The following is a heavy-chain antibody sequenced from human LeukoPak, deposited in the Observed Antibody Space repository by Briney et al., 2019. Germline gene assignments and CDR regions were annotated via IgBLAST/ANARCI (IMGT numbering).Heavy chain of an antibody. CDR1: GYTFTGYY. Sequence: ASVKVSCKASGYTFTGYYIHWVRQAPGQGLEWMGWINPNSGGTNYAQKFQGRVTMTRDTSISTAYMELSRLRSDDTAVYYCARWGPIAARPRAFDIWGQGTMVTVSS. CDR3: ARWGPIAARPRAFDI. J-gene: IGHJ3*02. D-gene: IGHD6-6*01. V-gene: IGHV1-2*02. CDR2: INPNSGGT.